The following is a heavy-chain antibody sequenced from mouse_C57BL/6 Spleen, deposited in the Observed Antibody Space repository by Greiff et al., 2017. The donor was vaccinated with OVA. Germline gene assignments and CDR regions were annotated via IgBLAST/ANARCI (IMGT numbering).Heavy chain of an antibody. J-gene: IGHJ2*01. Sequence: DVKLQESGAELVRPGASVKLSCTASGFNIKDYYMHWVKQRPEQGLEWIGRIDPEDGDTEYAPKFQGKATMTADTSSNTAYLQLSSLTSEDTAVYYCTTSDSSGYYFDYWGQGTTLTVSS. V-gene: IGHV14-1*01. D-gene: IGHD3-2*02. CDR2: IDPEDGDT. CDR3: TTSDSSGYYFDY. CDR1: GFNIKDYY.